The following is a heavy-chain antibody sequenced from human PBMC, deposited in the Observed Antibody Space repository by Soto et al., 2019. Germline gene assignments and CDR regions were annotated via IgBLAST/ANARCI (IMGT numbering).Heavy chain of an antibody. CDR1: GYTFNTYG. Sequence: QVQLVQSGAEVKKPGASVRVFCKASGYTFNTYGINWVRQAPGQGLEWMGGISTHTGSDTYAQRFQGRVTLTADTSTNTVYRELRSLRSDDTAVYYCARSVAARKIGDSEAVFDFWGQGPPFTVSS. V-gene: IGHV1-18*01. CDR2: ISTHTGSD. D-gene: IGHD3-10*01. J-gene: IGHJ4*02. CDR3: ARSVAARKIGDSEAVFDF.